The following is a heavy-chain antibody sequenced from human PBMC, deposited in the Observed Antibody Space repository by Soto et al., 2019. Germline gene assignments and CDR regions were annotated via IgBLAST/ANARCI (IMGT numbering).Heavy chain of an antibody. Sequence: PSETLSLTCTVSGGSISSGDYYWSWIRQPPGKGLEWIGYIYYSGSTYYNPSLKSRVTISVDTSKNQFSLKLSSVTAADTAVYYCARCTVTIPLGFGPWGQGTLVTVSS. CDR3: ARCTVTIPLGFGP. CDR2: IYYSGST. V-gene: IGHV4-30-4*01. J-gene: IGHJ5*02. D-gene: IGHD4-17*01. CDR1: GGSISSGDYY.